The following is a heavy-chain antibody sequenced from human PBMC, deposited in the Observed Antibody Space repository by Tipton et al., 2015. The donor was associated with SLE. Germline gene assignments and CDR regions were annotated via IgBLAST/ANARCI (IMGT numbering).Heavy chain of an antibody. CDR3: ARVGDFWSGDPFVY. Sequence: LRLSCAASGFTVSSNYMSWVRQPPGKGLEWIGYIYYSGSTNYNPSLKSRVTISVDTSKNQFSLKLSSVTAADTAVYYCARVGDFWSGDPFVYWGQGTLVTVSS. D-gene: IGHD3-3*01. CDR1: GFTVSSNY. J-gene: IGHJ4*02. CDR2: IYYSGST. V-gene: IGHV4-59*02.